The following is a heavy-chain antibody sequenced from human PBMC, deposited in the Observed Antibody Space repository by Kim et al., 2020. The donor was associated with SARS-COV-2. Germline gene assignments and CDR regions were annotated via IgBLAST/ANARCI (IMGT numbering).Heavy chain of an antibody. CDR2: IDPSDSYT. CDR1: GYSFTSYW. Sequence: GESLKISCKGSGYSFTSYWISWVRQMPGKGLEWMGRIDPSDSYTNYSPSFQGHVTISADKSISTAYLQWSSLKASDTAMYYCARQENAYYYYYGMDVWGQGTTVTVSS. J-gene: IGHJ6*02. CDR3: ARQENAYYYYYGMDV. D-gene: IGHD1-1*01. V-gene: IGHV5-10-1*01.